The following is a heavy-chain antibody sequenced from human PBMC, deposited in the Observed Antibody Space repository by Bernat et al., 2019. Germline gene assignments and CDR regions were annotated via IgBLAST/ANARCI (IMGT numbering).Heavy chain of an antibody. CDR1: GFTFSSYG. D-gene: IGHD5-12*01. J-gene: IGHJ3*02. Sequence: QVQLVESGGGVVQPGRSLRLSCAASGFTFSSYGMHWVRQAPGKGLEWVAVIWYDGSNKYYADSVKGRFTISRDNSKNTLYLQMNSLRAEDTAVYYCARLGQWLRSLGAFDIWGQGTMVTVSS. CDR3: ARLGQWLRSLGAFDI. CDR2: IWYDGSNK. V-gene: IGHV3-33*01.